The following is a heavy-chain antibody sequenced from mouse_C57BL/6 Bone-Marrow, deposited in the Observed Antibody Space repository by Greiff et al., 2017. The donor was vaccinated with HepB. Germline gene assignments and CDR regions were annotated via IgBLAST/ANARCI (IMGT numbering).Heavy chain of an antibody. J-gene: IGHJ2*01. D-gene: IGHD3-2*02. Sequence: QVQLQQPGAELVKPGASVKLSCKASGYTFTSYWMHWVKQRPGQGLEWIGMIHPNSGSTNYNEKFKSKATLTVDKSSSTAYMQLSSLTSEDSAVYYCAISESSGYFDYWGQGTTLTVSS. CDR3: AISESSGYFDY. CDR2: IHPNSGST. CDR1: GYTFTSYW. V-gene: IGHV1-64*01.